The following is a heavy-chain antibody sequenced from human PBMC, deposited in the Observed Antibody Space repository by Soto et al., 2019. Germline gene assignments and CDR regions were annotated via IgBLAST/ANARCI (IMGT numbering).Heavy chain of an antibody. CDR1: GFTFSSYS. CDR2: ISSSSSTI. Sequence: EVQLVESGGGLVQPGGSLRLSCAASGFTFSSYSMNWVRQAPGKGLEWVSYISSSSSTIYYADSVKGRFTISRDNAKNSLYMQMNSLRDEDTAVYYCARDRPHRTTDGYYYYGMDVWGQGTTVTVSS. CDR3: ARDRPHRTTDGYYYYGMDV. J-gene: IGHJ6*02. V-gene: IGHV3-48*02. D-gene: IGHD1-7*01.